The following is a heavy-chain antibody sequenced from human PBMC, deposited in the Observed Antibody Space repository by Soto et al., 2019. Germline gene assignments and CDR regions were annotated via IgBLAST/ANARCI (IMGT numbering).Heavy chain of an antibody. CDR1: GFTFSDYY. D-gene: IGHD5-18*01. Sequence: GGSLRLSCAASGFTFSDYYMSWIRQAPGKGLEWVSYISSSGSTIYYSDSVKGRFTISRDNAKNSLFLQMNSLRAEDTAVYYCARDRGYSYGPNFDYLGQGTLVTVSS. J-gene: IGHJ4*02. CDR2: ISSSGSTI. V-gene: IGHV3-11*01. CDR3: ARDRGYSYGPNFDY.